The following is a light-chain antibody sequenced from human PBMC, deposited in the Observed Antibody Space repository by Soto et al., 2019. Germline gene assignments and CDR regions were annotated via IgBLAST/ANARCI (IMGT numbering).Light chain of an antibody. Sequence: DTQMTQSPSSPSASVGDRISITCRARQTVSTYLNCYQQKSWHAPTLLISATSALQIGFTSRFSGSGSGTVFTLTMTMLLPEDFVNYYCQQTYTTPRTFGQVTKV. CDR3: QQTYTTPRT. CDR1: QTVSTY. CDR2: ATS. J-gene: IGKJ1*01. V-gene: IGKV1-39*01.